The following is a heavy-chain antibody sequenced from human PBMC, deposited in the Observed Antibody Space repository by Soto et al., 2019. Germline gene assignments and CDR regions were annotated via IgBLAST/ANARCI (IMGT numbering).Heavy chain of an antibody. D-gene: IGHD3-10*01. J-gene: IGHJ6*02. CDR3: ARENSSVLLWFGEKYGMDV. Sequence: PSETLSLTCAVSGGSISSSNLWSWVRQPPGKGLEWIGEIYHSGSTNYNPSLKSRVTISVDKSKNQFSLKLSSVTAADTAVYYCARENSSVLLWFGEKYGMDVWGQGTTVTVSS. CDR2: IYHSGST. V-gene: IGHV4-4*02. CDR1: GGSISSSNL.